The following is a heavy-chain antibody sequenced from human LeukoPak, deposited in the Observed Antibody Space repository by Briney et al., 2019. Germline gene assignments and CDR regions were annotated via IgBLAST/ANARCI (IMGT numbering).Heavy chain of an antibody. J-gene: IGHJ6*03. V-gene: IGHV3-7*01. CDR2: IKQDGSEK. D-gene: IGHD5-18*01. CDR1: GFTFSSYW. CDR3: ARDTMTAMVAGAYYYYMDV. Sequence: GGSLRLSCAASGFTFSSYWMSWVRQAPGKGLEWVANIKQDGSEKYYVDSVKGRFTISRDNAKNSLYLQMNSLRAEDTAVYYCARDTMTAMVAGAYYYYMDVWGKGTTVTVSS.